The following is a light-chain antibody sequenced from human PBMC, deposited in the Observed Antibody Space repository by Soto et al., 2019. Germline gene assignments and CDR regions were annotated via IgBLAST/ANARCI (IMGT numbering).Light chain of an antibody. CDR2: LEGSGSY. CDR1: SGHSSYI. CDR3: ETWDSNTNTV. V-gene: IGLV4-60*02. Sequence: QPVLTQSSSASASLGSSVKLTCTLSSGHSSYIIAWHQQQPGKAPRYLMKLEGSGSYNKGSGVPDRFSGSSSGADRYLTISNLQFEDEADYYCETWDSNTNTVFGGGTKLTAL. J-gene: IGLJ3*02.